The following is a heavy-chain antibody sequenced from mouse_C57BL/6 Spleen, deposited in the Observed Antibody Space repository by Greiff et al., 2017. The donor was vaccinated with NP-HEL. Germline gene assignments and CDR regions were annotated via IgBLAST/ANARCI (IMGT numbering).Heavy chain of an antibody. J-gene: IGHJ4*01. CDR1: GYTFTSYW. CDR2: IDPSDSYT. CDR3: ARRSYYSKGYYAMDY. D-gene: IGHD2-5*01. V-gene: IGHV1-59*01. Sequence: VQLQQPGAELVRPGTSVKLSCKASGYTFTSYWMHWVKQRPGQGLEWIGVIDPSDSYTNYNQKFKGKATLTVDTSSSTAYMQLSSLTSEDSAVYYCARRSYYSKGYYAMDYWGQGTSVTVSS.